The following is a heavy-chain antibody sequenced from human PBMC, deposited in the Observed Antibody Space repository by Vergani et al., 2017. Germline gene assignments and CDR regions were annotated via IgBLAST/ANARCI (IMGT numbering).Heavy chain of an antibody. J-gene: IGHJ6*02. Sequence: EVQLVESGGGLVQPGGSLRLSCAASGFTFSSYSMNWVRQAPGKGLEWVSYISSSSSTIYYADSVKGRFTISRDNAKNSLYLQMNSLRAEDTAVYYCARIIAAAETLSGMDVWGQGTMVTVSS. D-gene: IGHD6-13*01. CDR3: ARIIAAAETLSGMDV. CDR1: GFTFSSYS. CDR2: ISSSSSTI. V-gene: IGHV3-48*04.